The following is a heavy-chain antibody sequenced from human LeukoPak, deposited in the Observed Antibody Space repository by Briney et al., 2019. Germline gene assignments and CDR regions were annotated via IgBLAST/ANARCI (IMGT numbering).Heavy chain of an antibody. D-gene: IGHD3-22*01. CDR3: ARDTPYHYYDWDYY. CDR2: ISSSSSYI. CDR1: GFTFSSYS. Sequence: SGGSLRLSCAASGFTFSSYSMNWVRQAPGKGLAWVSSISSSSSYIYYADSVKGRFTISRDNAKNSPYLQMNSRRAEDTAVYYCARDTPYHYYDWDYYWGQGTLVTVSS. J-gene: IGHJ4*02. V-gene: IGHV3-21*01.